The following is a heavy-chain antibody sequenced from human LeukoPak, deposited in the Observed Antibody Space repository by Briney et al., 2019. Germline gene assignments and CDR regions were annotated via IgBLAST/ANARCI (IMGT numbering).Heavy chain of an antibody. CDR3: ARGRVPAATSPSDY. CDR1: GYTFTGYY. D-gene: IGHD2-2*01. Sequence: GASVKVSCKASGYTFTGYYMHWVRQAPGQGLEWMGWINPNSGGTNYAQKFQGRVTMTRDTSISTAYMELSRLRSDDTAVYYCARGRVPAATSPSDYWGQGTLVTVSS. V-gene: IGHV1-2*02. J-gene: IGHJ4*02. CDR2: INPNSGGT.